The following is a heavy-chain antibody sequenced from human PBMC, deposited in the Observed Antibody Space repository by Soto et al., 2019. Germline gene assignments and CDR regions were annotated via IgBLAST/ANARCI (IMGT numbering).Heavy chain of an antibody. J-gene: IGHJ4*02. V-gene: IGHV3-11*06. CDR2: ISSNGAHA. CDR3: TGEVASGY. D-gene: IGHD2-8*02. CDR1: GFVFRDYF. Sequence: SGGSLRLSCAASGFVFRDYFLAWIRQAPGRGMEWLSYISSNGAHALYTDSVKGRFTISRDNSRNTLFLEMNSLRGDDMAVYYCTGEVASGYWGQGTLVTVSS.